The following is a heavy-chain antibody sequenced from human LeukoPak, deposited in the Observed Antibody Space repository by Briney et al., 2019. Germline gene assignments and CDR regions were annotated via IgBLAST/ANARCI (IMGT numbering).Heavy chain of an antibody. CDR3: VRDPRNWNYFDY. Sequence: KSSETLSLTCTVSGDSFSSVDYYWGWIRQPPGKGLEWIGNIYYSGSTYYNPSLKSRVTISLDTSKNQFSLRLSSVTAADTAVYYCVRDPRNWNYFDYWGHGILVTVSS. V-gene: IGHV4-39*07. CDR2: IYYSGST. CDR1: GDSFSSVDYY. D-gene: IGHD1-20*01. J-gene: IGHJ4*01.